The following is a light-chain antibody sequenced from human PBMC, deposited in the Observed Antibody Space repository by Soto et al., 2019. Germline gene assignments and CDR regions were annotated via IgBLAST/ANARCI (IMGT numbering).Light chain of an antibody. Sequence: EIVLTQSPGTLSSSPGERATLSCRASQIVTSNYLAWYQQKPGQAPRLLIFGASIRATGLPDRFSGGGSGTDFTLPISRLEPEDFAVYYCQQYGSSPGTFGQGTKVEIK. J-gene: IGKJ1*01. CDR2: GAS. CDR3: QQYGSSPGT. CDR1: QIVTSNY. V-gene: IGKV3-20*01.